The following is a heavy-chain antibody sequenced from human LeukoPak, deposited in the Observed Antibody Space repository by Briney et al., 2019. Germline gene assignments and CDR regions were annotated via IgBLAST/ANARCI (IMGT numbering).Heavy chain of an antibody. V-gene: IGHV1-18*01. D-gene: IGHD3-9*01. CDR1: GYTFTSYG. J-gene: IGHJ4*02. CDR3: ARAIFYDILTGLDY. Sequence: GASVKVSCKASGYTFTSYGISWVRQAPRQGLEWMGWISAYNGNTNYAQKLQGRVTMTTDTSTSTAYMELRSLRSDDTAVYYCARAIFYDILTGLDYWGQGTLVTVSS. CDR2: ISAYNGNT.